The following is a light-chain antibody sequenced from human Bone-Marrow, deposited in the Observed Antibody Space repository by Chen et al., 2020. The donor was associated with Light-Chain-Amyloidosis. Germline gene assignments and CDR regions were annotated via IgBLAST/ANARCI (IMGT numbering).Light chain of an antibody. CDR2: DDS. V-gene: IGLV3-21*02. Sequence: SYVLTQPSSVSVAPGQTATIARGGNNIGSTSVHWYQQTPGQAPLLDVYDDSDRPSGIPERLSGSNSGNTATLTISRVEAGDEADYYCQVWDRSSDRPVFGGGTKLTVL. CDR3: QVWDRSSDRPV. J-gene: IGLJ3*02. CDR1: NIGSTS.